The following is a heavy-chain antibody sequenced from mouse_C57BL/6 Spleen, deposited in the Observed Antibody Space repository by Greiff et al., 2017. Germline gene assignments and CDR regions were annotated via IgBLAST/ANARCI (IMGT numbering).Heavy chain of an antibody. CDR3: ARSFGFSYGFYAMDY. J-gene: IGHJ4*01. CDR1: GYTFTSYN. V-gene: IGHV1-77*01. D-gene: IGHD2-2*01. CDR2: IGPGSGST. Sequence: QVQLQQSGAELVRPGASVKMSCKASGYTFTSYNMHWVKQRPGQGLEWIGKIGPGSGSTYYNEKFKGKATLTADKSSSTAYMQLSSLTSEDSAVYFCARSFGFSYGFYAMDYWGQGTSVTVSS.